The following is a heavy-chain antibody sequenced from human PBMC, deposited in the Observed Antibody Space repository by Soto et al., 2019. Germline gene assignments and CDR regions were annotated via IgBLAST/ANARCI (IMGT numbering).Heavy chain of an antibody. CDR3: ASSGNYYDSRGYSPSYGMDV. D-gene: IGHD3-22*01. CDR2: IDPSDSYT. J-gene: IGHJ6*02. Sequence: GESLKISCKGSGYSFTSYWISWVRQMPGKGLEWMGRIDPSDSYTNYSPSFQGHVTISADKSISTAYLQWSSLKASDTAMYYCASSGNYYDSRGYSPSYGMDVWGQGTTVTVSS. CDR1: GYSFTSYW. V-gene: IGHV5-10-1*01.